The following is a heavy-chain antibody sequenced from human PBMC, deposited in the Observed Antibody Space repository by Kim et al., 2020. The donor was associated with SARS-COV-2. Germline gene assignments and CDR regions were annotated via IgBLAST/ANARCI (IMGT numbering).Heavy chain of an antibody. V-gene: IGHV3-9*01. CDR1: GFTFDDYA. Sequence: GGSLRLSCAASGFTFDDYAMHWVRQAPGKGLEWVSGISWNSGSIGYADSVKGRFTISRDNAKNSLYLQMNSLRAEDTALYYCAKDRGRGYDTMASFDYWG. CDR3: AKDRGRGYDTMASFDY. J-gene: IGHJ4*01. D-gene: IGHD5-12*01. CDR2: ISWNSGSI.